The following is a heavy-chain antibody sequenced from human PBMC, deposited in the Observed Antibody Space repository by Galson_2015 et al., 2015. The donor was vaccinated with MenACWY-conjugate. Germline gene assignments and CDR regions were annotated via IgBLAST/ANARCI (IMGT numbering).Heavy chain of an antibody. CDR1: GYTFTFPA. CDR2: LNPNSGNT. Sequence: SVKVSCKASGYTFTFPAMSWVRQAAGHGLERLGWLNPNSGNTGYAQKFQGRVTMTRNTSITTAFLELSSLNSEDTAVYFCARLTGGRFDLWGQGTLVTVSS. CDR3: ARLTGGRFDL. D-gene: IGHD7-27*01. J-gene: IGHJ4*02. V-gene: IGHV1-8*01.